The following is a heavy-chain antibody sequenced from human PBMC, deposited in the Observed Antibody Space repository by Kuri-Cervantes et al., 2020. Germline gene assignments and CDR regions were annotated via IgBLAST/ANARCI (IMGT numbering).Heavy chain of an antibody. CDR1: GYTFTGYY. CDR2: INPNSGGT. CDR3: ARDGVHGFCSGGGCYALYYMDV. D-gene: IGHD2-15*01. V-gene: IGHV1-2*04. Sequence: ASVKVSCKASGYTFTGYYMHWVRQAPGQGLEWMGWINPNSGGTNYAQKFQGWVTMTRDTSISTAYMELNRLTSDDTAVYYCARDGVHGFCSGGGCYALYYMDVWGKGTTVTVSS. J-gene: IGHJ6*03.